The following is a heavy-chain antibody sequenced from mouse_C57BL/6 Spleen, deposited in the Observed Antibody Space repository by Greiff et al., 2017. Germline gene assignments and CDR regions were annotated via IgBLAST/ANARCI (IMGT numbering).Heavy chain of an antibody. CDR3: ALYYGSSYGY. D-gene: IGHD1-1*01. CDR1: GYTFTSYW. Sequence: QVQLQQPGAELVKPGASVKLSCKASGYTFTSYWMQWVKQRPGQGLEWIGEIDPSDSYTNYNQKFKGKATLTVDTSSSTAYMQLSSLTSEDSAVYYCALYYGSSYGYWGQGTTLTVSS. CDR2: IDPSDSYT. J-gene: IGHJ2*01. V-gene: IGHV1-50*01.